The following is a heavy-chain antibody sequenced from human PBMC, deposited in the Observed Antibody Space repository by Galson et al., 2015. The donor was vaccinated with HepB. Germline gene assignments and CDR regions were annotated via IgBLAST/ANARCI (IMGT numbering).Heavy chain of an antibody. J-gene: IGHJ4*02. Sequence: ETLSLTCTVSGGSISSSSYYWGWIRQPPGKGLEWIGSIYYSGSTYYNPSLKSRVTISVDTSKNQFSLKLSSVTAADTAVYYCASDLRQNTAMGHWGQGTLVTVSS. CDR1: GGSISSSSYY. V-gene: IGHV4-39*01. D-gene: IGHD5-18*01. CDR3: ASDLRQNTAMGH. CDR2: IYYSGST.